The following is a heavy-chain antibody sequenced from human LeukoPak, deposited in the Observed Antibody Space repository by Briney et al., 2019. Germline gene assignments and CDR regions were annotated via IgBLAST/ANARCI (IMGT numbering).Heavy chain of an antibody. CDR1: RVSFNSYA. CDR3: AKINRGQVAGHLDY. CDR2: ISGGGGSA. J-gene: IGHJ4*02. V-gene: IGHV3-23*01. Sequence: GGCLRLSCAASRVSFNSYAMTWVREASGEGLECVSPISGGGGSAYYADSVKGRFTISRDNSKNTLYLHINSLRAEDTALYYCAKINRGQVAGHLDYWGQGTLVIVSS. D-gene: IGHD6-19*01.